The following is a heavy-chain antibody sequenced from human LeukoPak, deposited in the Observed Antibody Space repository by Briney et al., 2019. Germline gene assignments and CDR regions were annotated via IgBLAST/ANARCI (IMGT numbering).Heavy chain of an antibody. V-gene: IGHV3-48*04. CDR2: ISSTSTTK. Sequence: PGGSLRLSCTASGFTLSTYTMNWVRQAPGKGLEWVSYISSTSTTKYYADSVEGRFTISRDNSKNSLDLQMNRLTAEDTAVYYCARDRSLVDGDYGVWFDAWGQGSLVTVSS. CDR1: GFTLSTYT. J-gene: IGHJ5*02. D-gene: IGHD4-17*01. CDR3: ARDRSLVDGDYGVWFDA.